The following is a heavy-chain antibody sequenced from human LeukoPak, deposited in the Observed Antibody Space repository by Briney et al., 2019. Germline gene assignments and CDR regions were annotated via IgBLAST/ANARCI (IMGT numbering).Heavy chain of an antibody. CDR1: GFTFSRYS. Sequence: PGGSLRLSCAASGFTFSRYSMNWLRQAPGKGLEWVSSFSSSSSYIYYADSVEGRFTVSRDNAKNSLYLQMNSLRAEDTAVYYCARVAGDSSGWYGWDPYYFDYWGQGTLVTVSS. CDR2: FSSSSSYI. CDR3: ARVAGDSSGWYGWDPYYFDY. V-gene: IGHV3-21*01. J-gene: IGHJ4*02. D-gene: IGHD6-19*01.